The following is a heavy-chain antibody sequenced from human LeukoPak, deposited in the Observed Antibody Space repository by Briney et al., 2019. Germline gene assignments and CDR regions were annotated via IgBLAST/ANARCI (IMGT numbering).Heavy chain of an antibody. CDR2: INPSGGST. Sequence: ASVKVSCKASGYTFTSYFMHWVRRAPGQGLDWMGIINPSGGSTSYAQRFQGGVTLTRDMSTSTVYMELSSLRSQDTAVYYCARDKGSTMVRGVIAYNWFDPGGQGTLVTVSS. CDR3: ARDKGSTMVRGVIAYNWFDP. V-gene: IGHV1-46*01. D-gene: IGHD3-10*01. CDR1: GYTFTSYF. J-gene: IGHJ5*02.